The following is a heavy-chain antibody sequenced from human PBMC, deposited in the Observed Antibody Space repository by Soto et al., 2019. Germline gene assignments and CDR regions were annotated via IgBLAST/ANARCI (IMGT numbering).Heavy chain of an antibody. CDR3: AAGGGYTYGRGMDV. D-gene: IGHD5-18*01. J-gene: IGHJ6*02. CDR2: IIPIFGTA. Sequence: SVKVSCKASGGTFSSYAISWVRQAPGQGLEWMGGIIPIFGTADYAQKFQGRVTFTRDTSASTAYMELSSLRSEDTAVYYCAAGGGYTYGRGMDVWGQGTTVTVSS. CDR1: GGTFSSYA. V-gene: IGHV1-69*05.